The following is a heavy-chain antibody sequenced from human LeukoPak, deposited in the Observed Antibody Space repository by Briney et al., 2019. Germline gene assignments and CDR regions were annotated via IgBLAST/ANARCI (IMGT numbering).Heavy chain of an antibody. J-gene: IGHJ2*01. Sequence: PGRCLTLAWLASAFTLADYSMHWVRQAAGRVRGWVSGIRWKRGSIVYAGFVKGRFTIPRHHAKHSLYLQVNSLRAEDTALHDCAKMVVTAANHWYFDLWGRGTLVTVSS. CDR2: IRWKRGSI. V-gene: IGHV3-9*01. CDR1: AFTLADYS. CDR3: AKMVVTAANHWYFDL. D-gene: IGHD2-2*01.